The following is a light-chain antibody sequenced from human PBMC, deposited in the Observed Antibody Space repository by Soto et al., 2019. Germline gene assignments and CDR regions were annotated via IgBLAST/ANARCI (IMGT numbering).Light chain of an antibody. J-gene: IGLJ1*01. CDR1: SSDVGGYNY. CDR2: DVS. V-gene: IGLV2-11*01. Sequence: QSVLTQPRSVSGSPGQSVTISRTGTSSDVGGYNYVSWYQQHPGKAPKLMIYDVSKRPSGVPDRFSGSKSGNTASLTISGLQAEDEADYYCCSYAVMPYVFGTGTKVTVL. CDR3: CSYAVMPYV.